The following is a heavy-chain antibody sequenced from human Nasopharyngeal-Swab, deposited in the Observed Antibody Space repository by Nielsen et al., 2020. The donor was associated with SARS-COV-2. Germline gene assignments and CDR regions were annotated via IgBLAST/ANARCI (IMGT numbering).Heavy chain of an antibody. D-gene: IGHD3-3*01. CDR3: ARGRDFSFDS. CDR2: SLYRSKWYN. J-gene: IGHJ4*02. Sequence: SETLSLTCAISGDSVSSHSSGWNWITQCPSRGVEWLGWSLYRSKWYNDYAESVKSRIAGNPDTSKHQFSLQLNSVTPEDTAVYYCARGRDFSFDSWVQGTLVTASS. V-gene: IGHV6-1*01. CDR1: GDSVSSHSSG.